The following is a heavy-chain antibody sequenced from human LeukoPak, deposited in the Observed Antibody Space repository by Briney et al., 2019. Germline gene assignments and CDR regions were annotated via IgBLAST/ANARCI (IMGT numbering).Heavy chain of an antibody. CDR1: GFTFDDYA. V-gene: IGHV3-9*03. Sequence: GGSLRLSCAASGFTFDDYAMHWARQAPGKGLEWVSGISWNSGSIGYADSVKGRFTISRDNAKNSLYLQMNSLRAEDMALYYCAKANLRYFDWLPFDYWGQGTLVTVSS. D-gene: IGHD3-9*01. J-gene: IGHJ4*02. CDR2: ISWNSGSI. CDR3: AKANLRYFDWLPFDY.